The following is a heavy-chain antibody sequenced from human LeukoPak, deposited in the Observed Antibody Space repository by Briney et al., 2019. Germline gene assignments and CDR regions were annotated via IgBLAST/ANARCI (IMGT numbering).Heavy chain of an antibody. CDR1: GGSISSYY. J-gene: IGHJ5*02. CDR2: IYYSGST. CDR3: ARYTIFGVVKDHWFDP. V-gene: IGHV4-59*01. Sequence: PSETLSLTCTVSGGSISSYYWSWIRQPPGQGLEWIGYIYYSGSTNYNPSLKSRVTISVDTSKNQFSLKLSSVTAADTAVYYCARYTIFGVVKDHWFDPWGQGTLVTVSS. D-gene: IGHD3-3*01.